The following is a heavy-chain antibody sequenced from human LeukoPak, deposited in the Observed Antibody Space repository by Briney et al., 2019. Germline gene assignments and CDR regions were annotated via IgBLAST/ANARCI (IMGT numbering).Heavy chain of an antibody. CDR1: GFTVSSNY. D-gene: IGHD3-10*01. CDR3: ARSQYGSGSYYKDYYGMDV. CDR2: IYSGGST. J-gene: IGHJ6*02. Sequence: GGSQRLSCAASGFTVSSNYMSWVRQAPGKGLEWVSVIYSGGSTYYADSVKGRFTISRDNSKNTLYLQMNSLRAEDTAVYYCARSQYGSGSYYKDYYGMDVWGQGTTVTVSS. V-gene: IGHV3-66*02.